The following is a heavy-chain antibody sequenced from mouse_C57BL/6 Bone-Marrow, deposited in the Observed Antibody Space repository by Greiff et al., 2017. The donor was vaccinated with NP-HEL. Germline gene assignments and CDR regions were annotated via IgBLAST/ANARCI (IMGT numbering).Heavy chain of an antibody. V-gene: IGHV1-69*01. D-gene: IGHD3-1*01. Sequence: QVQLQQPGAELVMPGASVKLSCKASGYTFTSYWMPWVKQRPGQGLEWIGEIDPSDSYTNYNQKFKGKSTLTVDKSSSTAYMQLSSLTSEDSAGYYCARSGEGRKGFAYWGQGTLVTVSA. CDR1: GYTFTSYW. CDR2: IDPSDSYT. CDR3: ARSGEGRKGFAY. J-gene: IGHJ3*01.